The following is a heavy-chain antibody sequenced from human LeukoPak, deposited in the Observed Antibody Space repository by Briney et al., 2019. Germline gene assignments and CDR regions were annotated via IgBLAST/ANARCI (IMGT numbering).Heavy chain of an antibody. CDR3: ARQEVVPEAYYYYYMDV. CDR2: IYYSGST. V-gene: IGHV4-39*01. Sequence: SETLSLTCTVSGGSISSSSYDWGWIRQPPGKGLEWIGSIYYSGSTYYNPSLKSRVTISVDTSKNQFSLKLSSVTAADTAVYYCARQEVVPEAYYYYYMDVWGKGTTVTVSS. J-gene: IGHJ6*03. D-gene: IGHD2-2*01. CDR1: GGSISSSSYD.